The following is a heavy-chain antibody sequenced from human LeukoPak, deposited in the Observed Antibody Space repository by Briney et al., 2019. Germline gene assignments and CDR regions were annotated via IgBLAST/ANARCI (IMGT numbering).Heavy chain of an antibody. D-gene: IGHD2-15*01. CDR1: GGSISSYY. CDR3: ARALTYCSGGSCYSLLGAFDI. CDR2: IYYSGST. Sequence: PSETLSLTCTDSGGSISSYYWSWIRQPPGKGLERIGYIYYSGSTNYNPSLKSRVTISVDTSKNQFSLKLSSVTAADTAVYYCARALTYCSGGSCYSLLGAFDIWGQGTMVTVSS. V-gene: IGHV4-59*01. J-gene: IGHJ3*02.